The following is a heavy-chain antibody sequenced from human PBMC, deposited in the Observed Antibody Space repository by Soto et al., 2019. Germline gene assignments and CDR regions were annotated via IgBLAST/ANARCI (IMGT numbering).Heavy chain of an antibody. CDR1: GFSLSPSGVG. Sequence: QITLKESGPTLVKPTQTLTLTCTFSGFSLSPSGVGVGWIRQPPGKALEWLALIYWDDDKRYSPSLKSRLTITKYHSKNQVVLTMTNMDPVDTATYFCAHRLGYCSSTSCYEIWFDPWVQGSLVTVSS. J-gene: IGHJ5*02. D-gene: IGHD2-2*01. V-gene: IGHV2-5*02. CDR2: IYWDDDK. CDR3: AHRLGYCSSTSCYEIWFDP.